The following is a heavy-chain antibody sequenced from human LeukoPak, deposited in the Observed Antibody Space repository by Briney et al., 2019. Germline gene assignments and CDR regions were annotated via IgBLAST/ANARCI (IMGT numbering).Heavy chain of an antibody. CDR2: ISSSRNYI. CDR1: GFIFTSYS. CDR3: AKEYYYDSSGSPFNYYYYYYMDV. J-gene: IGHJ6*03. D-gene: IGHD3-22*01. V-gene: IGHV3-21*01. Sequence: GGSLRLSCAASGFIFTSYSMNWVRQAPGKGLEWVSSISSSRNYIYYADSVKGRFTISRDNSKNTLYLQMNSLRVKDTAVYYCAKEYYYDSSGSPFNYYYYYYMDVWGKGTTVTISS.